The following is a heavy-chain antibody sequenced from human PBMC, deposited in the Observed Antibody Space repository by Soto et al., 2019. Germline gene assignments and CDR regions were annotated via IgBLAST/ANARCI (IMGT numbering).Heavy chain of an antibody. D-gene: IGHD2-15*01. V-gene: IGHV3-9*01. CDR2: ISWNSGSI. CDR1: GFTFDDYA. CDR3: AKDALGYCSGGSCAGGIDY. J-gene: IGHJ4*02. Sequence: ESGGGLVQPGRSLRLSCAASGFTFDDYAMHWVRQAPGKGLEWVSGISWNSGSIGYADSVKGRFTISRDNAKNSLYLQMNSLRAEDTALYYCAKDALGYCSGGSCAGGIDYWGQGTLVTVSS.